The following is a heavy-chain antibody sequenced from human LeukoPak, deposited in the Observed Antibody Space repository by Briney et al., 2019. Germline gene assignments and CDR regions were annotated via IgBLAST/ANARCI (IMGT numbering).Heavy chain of an antibody. D-gene: IGHD6-19*01. CDR3: ARPVIAVAGTLNWFDP. Sequence: PSETLSLTCTVSGGSISSSSYYWGWIRQPPGKGLEWIGSIYYSGSTYYDPPLKSRVTISVDTSKNQFSLKLSSVTAADTAVYYCARPVIAVAGTLNWFDPWGQGTLVTVSS. J-gene: IGHJ5*02. V-gene: IGHV4-39*01. CDR2: IYYSGST. CDR1: GGSISSSSYY.